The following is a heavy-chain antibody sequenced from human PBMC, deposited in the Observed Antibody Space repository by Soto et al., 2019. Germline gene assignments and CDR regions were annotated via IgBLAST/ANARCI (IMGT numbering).Heavy chain of an antibody. CDR1: GFTFSSYA. J-gene: IGHJ4*02. D-gene: IGHD2-21*02. V-gene: IGHV3-30-3*01. Sequence: QVQLVESGGGVVQPGRSLRLSCAASGFTFSSYAMHWVRQAPGKGLEWVAVISYDGSNKYYADSVKGRFTISRDNSKNTLYLQMNSLRAEDTAVYYCAREAYCGGDCSRGLDYWGQGTLVTVSS. CDR2: ISYDGSNK. CDR3: AREAYCGGDCSRGLDY.